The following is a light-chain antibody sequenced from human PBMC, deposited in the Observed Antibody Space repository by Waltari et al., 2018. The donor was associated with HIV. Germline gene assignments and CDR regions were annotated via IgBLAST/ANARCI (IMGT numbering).Light chain of an antibody. CDR1: TSDIGPSHS. Sequence: QSALTQPASMSGSPGPSITISCAGPTSDIGPSHSVSWYQHHTYRAPTLIIYDVSYRPSGVDSRFSGSKSGNTASLTISDLRSDDEAVYYCSSYTTTFIFGAGTKVDVL. V-gene: IGLV2-14*03. CDR3: SSYTTTFI. CDR2: DVS. J-gene: IGLJ2*01.